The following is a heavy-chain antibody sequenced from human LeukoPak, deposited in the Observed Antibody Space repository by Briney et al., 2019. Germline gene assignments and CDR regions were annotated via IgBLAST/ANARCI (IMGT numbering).Heavy chain of an antibody. CDR3: ARVDGAANYFDY. CDR2: IWYDGSNK. Sequence: GGSLRLSCAASGFTFSSYGMHWVRRAPGKGLEWVAVIWYDGSNKYYADSVKGRFTISRDNSKNTLYLQMNSLRVEDTAVYYCARVDGAANYFDYWGQGTLVTVSS. CDR1: GFTFSSYG. D-gene: IGHD6-13*01. V-gene: IGHV3-33*01. J-gene: IGHJ4*02.